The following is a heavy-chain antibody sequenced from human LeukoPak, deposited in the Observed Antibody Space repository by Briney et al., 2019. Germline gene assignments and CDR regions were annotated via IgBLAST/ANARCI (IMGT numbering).Heavy chain of an antibody. CDR2: MNPNSGNT. Sequence: ASVKVSCKASGYTFTSYDINWVRRATGQGLEWMGWMNPNSGNTGYAQKFQGRVTMTRNTSISTAYMKLSSLRSEDTAVYYCARVPARHRLSIYNWFDPWGQGTLVTVSS. CDR1: GYTFTSYD. CDR3: ARVPARHRLSIYNWFDP. D-gene: IGHD3-9*01. J-gene: IGHJ5*02. V-gene: IGHV1-8*01.